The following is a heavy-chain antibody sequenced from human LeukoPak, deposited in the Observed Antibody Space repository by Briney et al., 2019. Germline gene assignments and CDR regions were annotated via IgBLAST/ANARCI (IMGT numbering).Heavy chain of an antibody. Sequence: GGSLRLSCAASGFTFSSYAMSWVRQAPGKGLEWVSAIRGSGGSTYYADSVKGRFTISRDNSKNTLYLQMNSLRAEDTAVYYCAKDLFWLGATLGTNFDYWGQGTLVTVSS. CDR1: GFTFSSYA. D-gene: IGHD1-26*01. J-gene: IGHJ4*02. V-gene: IGHV3-23*01. CDR3: AKDLFWLGATLGTNFDY. CDR2: IRGSGGST.